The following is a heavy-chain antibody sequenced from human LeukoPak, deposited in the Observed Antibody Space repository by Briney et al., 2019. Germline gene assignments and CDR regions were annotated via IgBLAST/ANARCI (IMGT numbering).Heavy chain of an antibody. V-gene: IGHV3-74*01. J-gene: IGHJ4*02. CDR1: GFTFSSYW. D-gene: IGHD3-10*01. Sequence: GGSLRLSCVPSGFTFSSYWMHWVCQAPVKGLMWGSRIKGDGSSISYADAVKGRFRISRDNAKNTLYLQMNSLRAEDTAVYYCARSYYYGSGSFAFDYWGQGTLVTVSS. CDR3: ARSYYYGSGSFAFDY. CDR2: IKGDGSSI.